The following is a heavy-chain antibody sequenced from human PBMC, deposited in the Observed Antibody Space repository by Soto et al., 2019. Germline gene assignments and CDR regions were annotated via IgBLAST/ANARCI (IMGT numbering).Heavy chain of an antibody. CDR1: GYSFTSYW. CDR3: ARHSAAAGYYYYGMDV. V-gene: IGHV5-10-1*01. Sequence: GESLKISCKGSGYSFTSYWIGWVRQMPGKGLEWMGRIDPSDSYTNYSPSFQGHVTISADKSISTAYLQWSSLRASDTAMYYCARHSAAAGYYYYGMDVWGQGTTVTVSS. J-gene: IGHJ6*02. D-gene: IGHD6-13*01. CDR2: IDPSDSYT.